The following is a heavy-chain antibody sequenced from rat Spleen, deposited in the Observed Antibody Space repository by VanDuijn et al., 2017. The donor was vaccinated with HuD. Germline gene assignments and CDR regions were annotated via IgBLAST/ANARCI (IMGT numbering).Heavy chain of an antibody. CDR1: GITFNNYW. CDR3: TPLPGRNLDY. Sequence: EVQLVESGGGLVQPGRSLKLTCVASGITFNNYWMTWIRQAPGKGLEWVASISNTGDTYYTDSVKGRFSVSRDNTKSTLYLQMNSLMSEDTATYYCTPLPGRNLDYWGQGVMVTASS. CDR2: ISNTGDT. D-gene: IGHD1-4*01. V-gene: IGHV5-31*01. J-gene: IGHJ2*01.